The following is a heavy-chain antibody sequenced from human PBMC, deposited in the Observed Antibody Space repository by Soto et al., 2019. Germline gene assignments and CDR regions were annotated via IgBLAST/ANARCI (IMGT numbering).Heavy chain of an antibody. J-gene: IGHJ4*02. CDR2: VKSSGGGA. V-gene: IGHV1-46*01. CDR3: AREEAYSQRSRDYWLSSFDL. CDR1: GYLFTDYV. D-gene: IGHD2-21*01. Sequence: QVQLEQSGAEVKKPGASVKISCMTCGYLFTDYVIHWVRQAPGQGRGWTGLVKSSGGGAVYAQDFQGRVTMTEDTSTRTAYMEVSSLRLDDTAVYFCAREEAYSQRSRDYWLSSFDLWGQGTPVTVSS.